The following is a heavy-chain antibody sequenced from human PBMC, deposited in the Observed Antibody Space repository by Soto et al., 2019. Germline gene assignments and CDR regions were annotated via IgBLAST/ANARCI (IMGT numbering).Heavy chain of an antibody. CDR3: ATGTTGYYFDY. CDR1: GVTFSSYS. Sequence: PGGSLRLSCAASGVTFSSYSMNWVRQAPGKGLEWVSYISSSSSTIYYADSVKGRFTISRDNAKNSLYLQMSSLRAEDTAVYYCATGTTGYYFDYWGQGTLVTVSS. CDR2: ISSSSSTI. D-gene: IGHD1-7*01. J-gene: IGHJ4*02. V-gene: IGHV3-48*01.